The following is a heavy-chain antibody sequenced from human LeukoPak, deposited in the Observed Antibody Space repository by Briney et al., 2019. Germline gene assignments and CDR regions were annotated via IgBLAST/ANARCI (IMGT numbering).Heavy chain of an antibody. V-gene: IGHV1-18*04. D-gene: IGHD6-13*01. CDR2: ISGYNGNT. CDR3: ARATAGYSSSWYHYYYYMDV. CDR1: GYTFTSYG. Sequence: ASVKVSCKASGYTFTSYGVSWVRQAPGQGLEWMGWISGYNGNTNYAQKFQGRVTITADESTSTAYMELSSLRSEDTAVYYCARATAGYSSSWYHYYYYMDVWGKGTTVTISS. J-gene: IGHJ6*03.